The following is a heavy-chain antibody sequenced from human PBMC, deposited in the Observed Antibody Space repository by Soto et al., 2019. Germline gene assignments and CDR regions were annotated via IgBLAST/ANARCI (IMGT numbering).Heavy chain of an antibody. J-gene: IGHJ4*02. CDR2: IYHSGST. CDR1: GGSVSSGGYS. CDR3: ARGRYDSSGYLPYYFDY. D-gene: IGHD3-22*01. V-gene: IGHV4-30-2*01. Sequence: QLQLQESGSGLVKPSQTLSLTCAVSGGSVSSGGYSWSWIRQPPGKGLEGIGYIYHSGSTYYNPSLKSRVTISVERSKNQFSLRLKSVTAADTAVYYCARGRYDSSGYLPYYFDYWGQGTLVTVSS.